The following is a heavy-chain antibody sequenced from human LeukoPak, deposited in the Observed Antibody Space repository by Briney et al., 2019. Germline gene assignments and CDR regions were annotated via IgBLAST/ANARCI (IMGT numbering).Heavy chain of an antibody. D-gene: IGHD2-2*01. CDR1: GYTFTSYD. J-gene: IGHJ5*02. V-gene: IGHV1-8*01. CDR2: MNPNSGNT. CDR3: ARVDCGVVPAARCLGLNWFDP. Sequence: ASVKVSCKASGYTFTSYDINWVRQATGQGLEWMGWMNPNSGNTGYAQKFQGRVTMTRNTSISTAYMELSSLRSEDTAVYYCARVDCGVVPAARCLGLNWFDPWGQGTLVTVSS.